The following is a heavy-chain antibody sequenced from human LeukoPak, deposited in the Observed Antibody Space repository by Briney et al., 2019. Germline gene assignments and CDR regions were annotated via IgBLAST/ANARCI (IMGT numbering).Heavy chain of an antibody. Sequence: SETLSLTCAVSGGSISSSNWWSWVRQPPGKGPEWIGEIYHSGSTNYNPSLKSRVTISVDKSKNQFSLKLSSVTAADTAVYYCARGHDGSGSYYKTAAFDYWGQGTLVTVSS. CDR2: IYHSGST. V-gene: IGHV4-4*02. D-gene: IGHD3-10*01. CDR3: ARGHDGSGSYYKTAAFDY. J-gene: IGHJ4*02. CDR1: GGSISSSNW.